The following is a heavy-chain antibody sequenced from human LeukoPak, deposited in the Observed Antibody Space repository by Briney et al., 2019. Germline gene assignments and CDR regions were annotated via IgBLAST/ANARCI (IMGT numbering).Heavy chain of an antibody. CDR2: ISGSGGST. Sequence: GGSLRLSCAASGFTFNSYAMSWFRQAPGKGLEWVSAISGSGGSTYYADSVKGRFTISRDNSKNTLYLQMNSLRAEDTAVYYCAKGMGANFDYWGQGTLVTVSS. V-gene: IGHV3-23*01. CDR1: GFTFNSYA. CDR3: AKGMGANFDY. J-gene: IGHJ4*02. D-gene: IGHD1-26*01.